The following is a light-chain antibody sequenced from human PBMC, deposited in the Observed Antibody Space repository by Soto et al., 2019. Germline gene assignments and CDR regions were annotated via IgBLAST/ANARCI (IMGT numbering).Light chain of an antibody. J-gene: IGLJ3*02. CDR2: GNI. CDR3: QSYDSSLSGSV. Sequence: VLTQPPSVSGAPGQRVTISCTGSSSNIGAGYDVHWYQQLPGTAPKLLIYGNINRPSGVPDRFSGSKSGTSASLAITGLQAEDEADYYCQSYDSSLSGSVFGGGTKLTVL. CDR1: SSNIGAGYD. V-gene: IGLV1-40*01.